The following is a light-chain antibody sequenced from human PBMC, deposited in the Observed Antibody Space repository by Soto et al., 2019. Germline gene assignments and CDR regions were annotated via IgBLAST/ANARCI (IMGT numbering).Light chain of an antibody. V-gene: IGKV3-11*01. Sequence: LTASAATLSSSPGHTATLYCRASQSVSTYLAWYQQKPGQAPRLLIYDAFNRATGVPARFRGSGSGTDFTLTIRGLEPEDFSVYYCQQRDKWRITFGQGTRLEIK. CDR2: DAF. J-gene: IGKJ5*01. CDR1: QSVSTY. CDR3: QQRDKWRIT.